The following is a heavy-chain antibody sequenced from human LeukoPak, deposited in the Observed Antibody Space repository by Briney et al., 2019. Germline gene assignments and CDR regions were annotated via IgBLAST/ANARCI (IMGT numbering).Heavy chain of an antibody. CDR3: AKFNRQYCSSTSCYGGLDY. CDR2: IRFDGSNK. D-gene: IGHD2-2*01. CDR1: GFTFSSYG. V-gene: IGHV3-30*02. J-gene: IGHJ4*02. Sequence: PGGSLRLSCAASGFTFSSYGMHWVRQAPGKGLEWVAFIRFDGSNKYYTDSVKGRFTLSRDNSKNTLYLQINSLRAEDTAVYYCAKFNRQYCSSTSCYGGLDYWGQGTLVTVSS.